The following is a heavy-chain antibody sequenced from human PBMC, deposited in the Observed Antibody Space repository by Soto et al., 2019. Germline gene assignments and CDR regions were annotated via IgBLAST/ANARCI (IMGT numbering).Heavy chain of an antibody. D-gene: IGHD5-18*01. Sequence: ETLSLTCAVYGGSFSGYYWSWIRQPPGKGLEWIGEINHSGSTNYNPSLKSRVTISVDTSKNQFSLKLSSVTAADTAVYYCARELRGYSYYPHWRSYFDYWGQGTLVTVSS. CDR3: ARELRGYSYYPHWRSYFDY. J-gene: IGHJ4*02. V-gene: IGHV4-34*01. CDR1: GGSFSGYY. CDR2: INHSGST.